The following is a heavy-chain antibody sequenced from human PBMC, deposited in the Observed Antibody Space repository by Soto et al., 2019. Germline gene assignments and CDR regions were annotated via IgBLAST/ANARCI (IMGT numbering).Heavy chain of an antibody. D-gene: IGHD2-2*01. CDR1: GFTFSSYW. CDR2: IKQDGSEK. Sequence: GGSLRLSCAASGFTFSSYWMSWVRQAPGKGLEWVANIKQDGSEKYYVDSVKGRFTISRDNAKNSLYLQMNSLRAEDTAVYYCARDASVSAAIDGMDVWGQGTTVTVSS. CDR3: ARDASVSAAIDGMDV. V-gene: IGHV3-7*01. J-gene: IGHJ6*02.